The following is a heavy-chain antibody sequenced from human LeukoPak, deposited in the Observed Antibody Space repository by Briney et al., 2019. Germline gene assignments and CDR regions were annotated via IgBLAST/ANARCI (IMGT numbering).Heavy chain of an antibody. D-gene: IGHD6-13*01. CDR3: ARGPSIAAAGIATLFQR. V-gene: IGHV4-4*02. Sequence: SGTLSLTCAVSDGSISSTNWWSWVRQPPGKGLEWIGEIYHSGSTNYNPSLKSRVTISVDKSKNQFFLKLSSVTAADTAVYYCARGPSIAAAGIATLFQRWGQGTLVTVSS. J-gene: IGHJ1*01. CDR1: DGSISSTNW. CDR2: IYHSGST.